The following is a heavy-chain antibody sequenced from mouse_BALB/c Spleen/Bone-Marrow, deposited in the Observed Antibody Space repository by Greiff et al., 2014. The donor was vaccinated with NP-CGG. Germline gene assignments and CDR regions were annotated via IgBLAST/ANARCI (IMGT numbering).Heavy chain of an antibody. D-gene: IGHD1-1*01. J-gene: IGHJ1*01. CDR3: TRPSFYYGSSYWYFDV. CDR2: IDPANGDT. V-gene: IGHV14-3*02. CDR1: GFNIKDTY. Sequence: VQLQQSGSELVKPGASVKLSCAASGFNIKDTYMHWVKQRPEQGLEWIGRIDPANGDTKYDPKFQGKATITADTSSNTAYLQLSSLTSEGTAVYYCTRPSFYYGSSYWYFDVWGAGTTVTVSP.